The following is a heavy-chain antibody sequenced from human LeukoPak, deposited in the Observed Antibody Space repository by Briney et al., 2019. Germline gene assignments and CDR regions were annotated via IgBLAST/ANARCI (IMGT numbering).Heavy chain of an antibody. V-gene: IGHV4-39*01. CDR3: ARQPNWAYWFDP. J-gene: IGHJ5*02. CDR1: GDSISSSSYY. Sequence: PSETLSLTCTVSGDSISSSSYYWGWIRQPPGQGLEWIGSIYYSGNTYYNPSLKSRVTISVDTSKNQFSLKLSSVTAADTAVYFCARQPNWAYWFDPWGQGTLVTVSS. D-gene: IGHD2-8*01. CDR2: IYYSGNT.